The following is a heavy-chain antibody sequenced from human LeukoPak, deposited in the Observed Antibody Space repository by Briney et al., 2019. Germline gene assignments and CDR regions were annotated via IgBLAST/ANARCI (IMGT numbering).Heavy chain of an antibody. Sequence: QPGGSLRLSCVGSGFCFDDSAMHWVRQVPGKGLEWVSGISWNSGSTGYADSVQGRFTIFRGNAKNSLYLHMNSLRPEDTALYYCAKSYHDGWIEYFQHWGQGTLVTVSS. CDR2: ISWNSGST. CDR1: GFCFDDSA. CDR3: AKSYHDGWIEYFQH. J-gene: IGHJ1*01. D-gene: IGHD5-24*01. V-gene: IGHV3-9*01.